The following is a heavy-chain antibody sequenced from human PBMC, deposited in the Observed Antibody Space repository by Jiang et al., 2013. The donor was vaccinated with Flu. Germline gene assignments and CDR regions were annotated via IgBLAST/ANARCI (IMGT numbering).Heavy chain of an antibody. Sequence: YGGSFSGYYWSWIRQPPGRGWSGLGKSIIVEAPTTTRPLKSRVTISVDTSKNQXSLKLSSVTAADTAVYYCARRYYYDSSGYYYVWFDPWGQGTLVTVSS. V-gene: IGHV4-34*01. CDR3: ARRYYYDSSGYYYVWFDP. CDR2: SIIVEAP. J-gene: IGHJ5*02. CDR1: GGSFSGYY. D-gene: IGHD3-22*01.